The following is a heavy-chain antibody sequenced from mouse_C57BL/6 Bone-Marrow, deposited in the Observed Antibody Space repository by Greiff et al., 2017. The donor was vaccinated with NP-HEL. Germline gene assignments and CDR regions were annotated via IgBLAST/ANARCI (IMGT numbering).Heavy chain of an antibody. CDR2: IYPGDGDT. CDR3: ARGGGAWFAY. V-gene: IGHV1-82*01. Sequence: VQLQQSGPELVKPGASVKISCKASGYAFSSSWMNWVKQRPGKGLEWIGRIYPGDGDTNYNGKFKGKATLTADKSSSTAYMQRSSLTSEDSAVYFCARGGGAWFAYWGQGTLVTVSA. J-gene: IGHJ3*01. CDR1: GYAFSSSW.